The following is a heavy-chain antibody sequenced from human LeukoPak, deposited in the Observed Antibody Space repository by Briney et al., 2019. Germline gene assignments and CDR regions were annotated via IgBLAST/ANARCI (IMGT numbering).Heavy chain of an antibody. CDR1: GYTFTSYG. V-gene: IGHV1-18*01. J-gene: IGHJ5*02. CDR3: ARERNILPGSWFVP. D-gene: IGHD1-26*01. CDR2: ISAYNGNI. Sequence: GASVKVSCKASGYTFTSYGISWVRQAPGQGLEWMGWISAYNGNINYAQKLQGRVTMTTHTSRSTANMELRSLRSDDTAVYYCARERNILPGSWFVPCGQGTLVTVSS.